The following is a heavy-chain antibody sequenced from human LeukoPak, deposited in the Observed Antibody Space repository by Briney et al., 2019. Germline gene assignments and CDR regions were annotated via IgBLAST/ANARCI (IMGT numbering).Heavy chain of an antibody. V-gene: IGHV3-21*01. CDR2: ISSISTYI. CDR1: GFTFSAYN. CDR3: ARDDVRGYYYGMDV. Sequence: GGSLRLSCAASGFTFSAYNMNWVRQAPGKGLEWVASISSISTYIWYADSVKGRFTTSRDNTKNSLYLQMNSLRAEDTAVYYCARDDVRGYYYGMDVWGQGTTVTVSS. J-gene: IGHJ6*02.